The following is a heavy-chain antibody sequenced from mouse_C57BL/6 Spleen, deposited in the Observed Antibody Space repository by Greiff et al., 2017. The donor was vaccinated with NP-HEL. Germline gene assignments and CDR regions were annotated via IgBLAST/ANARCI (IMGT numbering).Heavy chain of an antibody. CDR3: ARWDYGSPFAY. CDR1: GFNIKNTY. V-gene: IGHV14-3*01. Sequence: EVQLQQSVAELVRPGASVKLSCTASGFNIKNTYMHWVKQRPEQGLEWIGRIDPANGNTKYAPKFQGKATITADKSSSTAYMQLSSLTSEDSAVYFCARWDYGSPFAYWGQGTLVTVSA. J-gene: IGHJ3*01. CDR2: IDPANGNT. D-gene: IGHD1-1*01.